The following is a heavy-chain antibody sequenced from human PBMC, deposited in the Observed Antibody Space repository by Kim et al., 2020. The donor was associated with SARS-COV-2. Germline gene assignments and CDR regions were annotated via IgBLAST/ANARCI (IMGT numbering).Heavy chain of an antibody. D-gene: IGHD6-13*01. J-gene: IGHJ4*02. Sequence: ASVKVSSKASGYTFTNIKIHWVRQAPGQGLEWMGWIYAANGNTIYSEKFQDRITITTDTSASTAYLELGSLRSEDTAVYYCARDEADWGQGTLVTVSS. V-gene: IGHV1-3*01. CDR1: GYTFTNIK. CDR3: ARDEAD. CDR2: IYAANGNT.